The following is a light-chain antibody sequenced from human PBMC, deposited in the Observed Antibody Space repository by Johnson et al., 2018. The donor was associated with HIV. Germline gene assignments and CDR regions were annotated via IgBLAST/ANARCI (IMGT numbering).Light chain of an antibody. CDR2: DSY. V-gene: IGLV1-51*01. J-gene: IGLJ1*01. CDR1: SSNIGNNY. Sequence: QSVLTQPPSVSAAPGQKVTISCSGSSSNIGNNYVSWYQQIPGTAPKLLIYDSYSRPSGIPDRFSGSKSGTSATLGITGLQTGDEADYYCGTWDSSLSAYVFGTGTKVTAL. CDR3: GTWDSSLSAYV.